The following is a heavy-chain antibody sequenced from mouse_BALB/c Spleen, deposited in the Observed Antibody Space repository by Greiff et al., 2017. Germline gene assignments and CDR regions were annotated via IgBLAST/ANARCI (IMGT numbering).Heavy chain of an antibody. J-gene: IGHJ3*01. CDR2: ISYDGSN. CDR1: GYSITSGYY. Sequence: EVKLQESGPGLVKPSQSLSLTCSVTGYSITSGYYWNWIRQFPGNKLEWMGYISYDGSNNYNPSLKNRISITRDTSKNQFFLKLNSVTTEDTATYYCARGEDGNYGDWFAYWGQGTLVTVSA. CDR3: ARGEDGNYGDWFAY. D-gene: IGHD2-1*01. V-gene: IGHV3-6*02.